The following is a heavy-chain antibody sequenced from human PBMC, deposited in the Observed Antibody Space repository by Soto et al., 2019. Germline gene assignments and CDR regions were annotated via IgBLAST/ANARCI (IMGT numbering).Heavy chain of an antibody. V-gene: IGHV3-30-3*01. CDR3: AGGDPYYAMGV. CDR2: ISYDGSNK. Sequence: QLQLVESGGGVVQPGRSLRLSCAASGFTFSNYIMHWVRQAPGKGLEWVAFISYDGSNKDYADSVKGRFTISRDNSKNTLYLQLSSLRPEDTAVDYCAGGDPYYAMGVWGQGTTVTVSS. J-gene: IGHJ6*02. CDR1: GFTFSNYI.